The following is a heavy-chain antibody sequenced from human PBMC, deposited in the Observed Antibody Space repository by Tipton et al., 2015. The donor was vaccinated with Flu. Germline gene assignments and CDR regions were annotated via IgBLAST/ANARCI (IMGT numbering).Heavy chain of an antibody. CDR1: GFTFSSYG. J-gene: IGHJ4*02. V-gene: IGHV3-30*02. CDR3: AKDLRSSGWY. Sequence: SLRLSCAASGFTFSSYGMHWVRQAPGKGLEWVPFIRYDGSNKYYADSVKGRFTISRDNSKNTLYLQMNSLRAEDTAVYYCAKDLRSSGWYWGQGTLVTVSS. D-gene: IGHD6-19*01. CDR2: IRYDGSNK.